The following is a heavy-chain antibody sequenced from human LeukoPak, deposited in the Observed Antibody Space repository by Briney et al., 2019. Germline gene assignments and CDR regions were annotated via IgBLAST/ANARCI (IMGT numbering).Heavy chain of an antibody. CDR2: IYTSGSP. CDR3: AGAIENTEYNWNYGHAFYI. V-gene: IGHV4-4*07. D-gene: IGHD1-7*01. CDR1: GGSISSYY. Sequence: SETLSLTCTVSGGSISSYYWSWIRQPAGKGLEWIGRIYTSGSPNYNPSLKSRVTMSVDTSKNQFSLKLSSVTAADTAVYYCAGAIENTEYNWNYGHAFYIWGQGTMVTVSS. J-gene: IGHJ3*02.